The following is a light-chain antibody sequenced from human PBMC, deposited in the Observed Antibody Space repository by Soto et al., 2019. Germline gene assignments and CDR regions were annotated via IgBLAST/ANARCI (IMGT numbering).Light chain of an antibody. V-gene: IGKV1-33*01. CDR3: QQSDNLPLT. Sequence: DIQMTQSPSSLSASIGDRVTITCQASQDIRNNLNWYQQKPGKAPKLLVYEASNLETWVPSRFSGSRSGTDFTFTISSLQPEDFATYFCQQSDNLPLTFGQGTRLDIK. CDR2: EAS. J-gene: IGKJ2*01. CDR1: QDIRNN.